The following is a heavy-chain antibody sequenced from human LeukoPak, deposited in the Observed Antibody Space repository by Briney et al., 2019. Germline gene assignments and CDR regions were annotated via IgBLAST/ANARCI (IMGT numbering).Heavy chain of an antibody. V-gene: IGHV3-48*03. CDR3: AREGYSYALDV. CDR2: ISNSGNTK. CDR1: GFTFSNYE. Sequence: PGGSLRLSCAASGFTFSNYEMNWIRQAPGKGLEWISYISNSGNTKYYADSVKGRFTISRDNANNTLYLQMNSLRAEDTAVYYCAREGYSYALDVWGKGTTVTVSS. J-gene: IGHJ6*04. D-gene: IGHD5-18*01.